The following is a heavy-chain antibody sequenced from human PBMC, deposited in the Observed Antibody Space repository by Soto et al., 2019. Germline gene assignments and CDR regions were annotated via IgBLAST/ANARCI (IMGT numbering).Heavy chain of an antibody. CDR3: ARDQYCGRSNCYRTGMDV. Sequence: DVQLVESGGGLVQPGGSLRLSCAASGFTFSDHYMDWVRQAPGKGLEWVGRTRNKVTGYTTEYAASGKGRFTISRDDSKNSLYLQMNSLKTEDTAVYYCARDQYCGRSNCYRTGMDVWGQGTTVTVSS. D-gene: IGHD2-2*01. V-gene: IGHV3-72*01. CDR1: GFTFSDHY. J-gene: IGHJ6*02. CDR2: TRNKVTGYTT.